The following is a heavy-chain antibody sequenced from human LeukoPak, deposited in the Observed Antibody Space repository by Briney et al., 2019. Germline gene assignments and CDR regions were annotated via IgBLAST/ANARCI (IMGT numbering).Heavy chain of an antibody. J-gene: IGHJ4*02. Sequence: ASVKVSCKASGYTFTSYGISWVRQPPGQGLEWMGSISAYNGNTNYAQKLQGRVTMTTDTSTSTAYMELRSLRSDDTAVYYCASDWDTYYYGSGPFDYWGQGTLVTVSS. CDR2: ISAYNGNT. CDR1: GYTFTSYG. CDR3: ASDWDTYYYGSGPFDY. D-gene: IGHD3-10*01. V-gene: IGHV1-18*04.